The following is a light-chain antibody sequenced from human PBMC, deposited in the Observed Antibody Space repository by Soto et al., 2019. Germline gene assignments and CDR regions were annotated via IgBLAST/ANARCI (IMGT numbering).Light chain of an antibody. CDR1: QTISSSF. CDR2: RAS. J-gene: IGKJ3*01. Sequence: EIVLTQSPGTLSLSPGERATLSCRASQTISSSFLAWYQQKPGQAPRLLIYRASRRAPGIPGRFSGSGSWTDFTLTISRLEPEDFAVYYCHQFGSSPLDTFGPGTKVEIK. V-gene: IGKV3-20*01. CDR3: HQFGSSPLDT.